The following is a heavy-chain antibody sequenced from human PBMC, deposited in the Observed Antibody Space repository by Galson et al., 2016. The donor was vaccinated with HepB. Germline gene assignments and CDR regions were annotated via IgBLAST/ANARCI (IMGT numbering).Heavy chain of an antibody. CDR3: ARKKTWIQLWHGGMDV. Sequence: CAISGDSVSSNSAAWTWIRQSPSSGLEWLGRTYYRSKWYDDYAESVKSRITINPDTSKNHFSLQLNSVTPEDTAVYYCARKKTWIQLWHGGMDVWGQGTTVTVSS. CDR2: TYYRSKWYD. J-gene: IGHJ6*02. D-gene: IGHD5-18*01. CDR1: GDSVSSNSAA. V-gene: IGHV6-1*01.